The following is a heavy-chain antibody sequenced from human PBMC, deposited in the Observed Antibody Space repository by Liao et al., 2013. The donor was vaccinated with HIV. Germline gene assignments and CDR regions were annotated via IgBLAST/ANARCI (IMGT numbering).Heavy chain of an antibody. V-gene: IGHV4-39*07. CDR3: ARDPITGRYPDFFDS. Sequence: QLQLQESGPGLVKPSETLSLTCTVSGDSISSKTYYWGWIRQPPGKGLEWIGSIYYSGTTYYNPSLQSRVTISIDTSKNQFSLNLMAMTAADTALYYCARDPITGRYPDFFDSWGQGSLVTVSS. D-gene: IGHD1-20*01. CDR2: IYYSGTT. CDR1: GDSISSKTYY. J-gene: IGHJ4*02.